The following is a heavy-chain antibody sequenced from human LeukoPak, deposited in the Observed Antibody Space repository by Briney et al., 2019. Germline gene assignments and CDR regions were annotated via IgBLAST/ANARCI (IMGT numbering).Heavy chain of an antibody. V-gene: IGHV4-38-2*02. CDR3: ARFFGSYYVRAFDI. Sequence: SETLSLTCTVSGYSISSGYYWGWIRQPPGKGLEWIGSIYHSGSTYYNPSLKSRVTISVDTSKNQFSLKLSSVTAADTAVYYCARFFGSYYVRAFDIRGQGTMVTVSS. J-gene: IGHJ3*02. CDR1: GYSISSGYY. CDR2: IYHSGST. D-gene: IGHD1-26*01.